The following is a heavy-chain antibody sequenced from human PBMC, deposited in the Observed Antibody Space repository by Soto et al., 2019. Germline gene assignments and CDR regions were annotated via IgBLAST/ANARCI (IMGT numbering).Heavy chain of an antibody. J-gene: IGHJ5*02. D-gene: IGHD3-10*01. CDR1: GGTFSSYA. CDR3: ARDYVPQSITMVRNWFDP. Sequence: SVKVSCKASGGTFSSYAISWVRQAPGQGLEWMGGIIPIFGTANYAQKFQGRVTITADESTSTAYMELSSLRSEDTAVYYCARDYVPQSITMVRNWFDPWGQGTLVTVSS. V-gene: IGHV1-69*13. CDR2: IIPIFGTA.